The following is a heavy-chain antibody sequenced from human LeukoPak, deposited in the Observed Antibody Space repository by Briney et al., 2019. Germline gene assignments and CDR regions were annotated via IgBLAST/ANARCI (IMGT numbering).Heavy chain of an antibody. CDR2: IYPGDSDT. CDR1: GYSFTSYW. V-gene: IGHV5-51*01. Sequence: GESLKISCKGSGYSFTSYWIGWVRPMPGKGLEWMGIIYPGDSDTRYSPSFQGQVTISADKSISTAYLQWSSLKASDAAMYYCASGVYSSGGSCSRDWYYGMDVWGQGTTVTVSS. J-gene: IGHJ6*02. D-gene: IGHD2-15*01. CDR3: ASGVYSSGGSCSRDWYYGMDV.